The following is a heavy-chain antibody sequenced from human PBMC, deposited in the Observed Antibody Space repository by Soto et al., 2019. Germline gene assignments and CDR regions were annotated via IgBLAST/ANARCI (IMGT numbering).Heavy chain of an antibody. Sequence: QVQLVQSGAEVKKPGSSVKVSCKASGGTFSSYSISWVRQAPGQGLEWMGGTIPIFGTTNYAQKFQGRVTITADESTSTAYLELSSLRSEDTAGYYCASCVVTSYFYYYGMDVWGQGTTVTVSS. CDR3: ASCVVTSYFYYYGMDV. J-gene: IGHJ6*02. V-gene: IGHV1-69*12. D-gene: IGHD2-21*02. CDR2: TIPIFGTT. CDR1: GGTFSSYS.